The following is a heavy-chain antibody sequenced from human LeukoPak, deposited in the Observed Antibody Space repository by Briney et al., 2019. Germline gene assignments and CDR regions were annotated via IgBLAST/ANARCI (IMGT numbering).Heavy chain of an antibody. CDR3: ARESYYGEFDY. V-gene: IGHV4-34*01. D-gene: IGHD4-17*01. CDR2: INHSGST. J-gene: IGHJ4*02. CDR1: GGSFSGYY. Sequence: SETLSLTCAVYGGSFSGYYWSWIRQPPGKGLEWIGEINHSGSTNYNPSLKSRVTISVDTSKNQFSLKLSSVTAADTAVYYCARESYYGEFDYWGQGTLVTVSS.